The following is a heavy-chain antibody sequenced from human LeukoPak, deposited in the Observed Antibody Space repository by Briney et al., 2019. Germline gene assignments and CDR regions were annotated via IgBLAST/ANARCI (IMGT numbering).Heavy chain of an antibody. V-gene: IGHV3-30*03. Sequence: GGSLRLSCAASGFTFSSYGMHWVRQAPGKGLEWVAVVADDGRDKHHADSVKGRFTISRDNSKNTLFLQMNSLRAEDTAVYYCARDGSSYYYDSSGYLYYYYGMDVWGQGTTVTVSS. D-gene: IGHD3-22*01. CDR3: ARDGSSYYYDSSGYLYYYYGMDV. CDR1: GFTFSSYG. CDR2: VADDGRDK. J-gene: IGHJ6*02.